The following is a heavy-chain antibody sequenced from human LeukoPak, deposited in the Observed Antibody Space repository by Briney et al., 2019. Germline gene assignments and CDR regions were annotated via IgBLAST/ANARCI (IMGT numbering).Heavy chain of an antibody. V-gene: IGHV4-4*07. D-gene: IGHD2-8*02. CDR1: GDSISSYY. CDR2: IYTSGST. CDR3: ARTGSTRGAFDI. J-gene: IGHJ3*02. Sequence: SETLSLTCTVSGDSISSYYWSWLRQPAGRGLVGIGRIYTSGSTNYNPSLKSRVPMSVDTSKNQFSLKLSSVTAADTAVYYCARTGSTRGAFDIWGQGTMVTVSS.